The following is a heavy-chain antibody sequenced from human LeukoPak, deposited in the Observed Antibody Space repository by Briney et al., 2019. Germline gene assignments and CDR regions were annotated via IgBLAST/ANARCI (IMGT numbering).Heavy chain of an antibody. CDR3: ARAYYDSSGLSYYYYYYMDV. CDR1: GGTFTSYY. Sequence: ASVKVSCKASGGTFTSYYMHWVRQAPGQGLEWRGWINPNSGGTNYAQKFQGRVTMTRDTSISTAYMELSRLTSDDTAVYYCARAYYDSSGLSYYYYYYMDVWGKGTTVTVSS. D-gene: IGHD3-22*01. J-gene: IGHJ6*03. V-gene: IGHV1-2*02. CDR2: INPNSGGT.